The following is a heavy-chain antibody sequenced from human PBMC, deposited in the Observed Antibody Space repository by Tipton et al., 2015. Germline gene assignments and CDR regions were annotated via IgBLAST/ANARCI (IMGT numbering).Heavy chain of an antibody. CDR3: ACQDYDILTRDYQTVDY. Sequence: TLSLTCSVSSDSISKYYWSWIRQPPGKGLEWIGSISHSGNTYYNPSLKSRVTISVDTSKNQFSLRVRSVTAADTAVYYCACQDYDILTRDYQTVDYWGQGTLVTASS. V-gene: IGHV4-38-2*02. J-gene: IGHJ4*02. D-gene: IGHD3-9*01. CDR2: ISHSGNT. CDR1: SDSISKYY.